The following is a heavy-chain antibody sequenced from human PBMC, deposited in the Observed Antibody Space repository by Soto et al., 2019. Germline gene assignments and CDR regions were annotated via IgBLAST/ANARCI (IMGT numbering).Heavy chain of an antibody. D-gene: IGHD2-15*01. J-gene: IGHJ4*02. CDR3: ARRCGGTLDY. CDR1: GCSISSYY. CDR2: IYYSGST. Sequence: SETLSLTRTVSGCSISSYYWGWIRQPPGKGLEWIGYIYYSGSTNYNPSLKSRVTISVDTSKNQFSLKLSSVTAADTAVYYCARRCGGTLDYWGQGTLVTVSS. V-gene: IGHV4-59*08.